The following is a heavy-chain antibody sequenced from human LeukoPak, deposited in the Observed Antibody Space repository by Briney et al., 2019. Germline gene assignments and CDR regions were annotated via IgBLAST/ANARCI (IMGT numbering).Heavy chain of an antibody. D-gene: IGHD5-12*01. Sequence: GGSLRLSYAASGFTFDDYGMSWVRQAPGKGLEWVSYISSSGSTIYYADSVKGRFTISRDNAKNSLYLQMNSLRAEDTAVYYCARDRGNSGYDWYFDYWGQGTLVTVSS. J-gene: IGHJ4*02. CDR2: ISSSGSTI. CDR3: ARDRGNSGYDWYFDY. CDR1: GFTFDDYG. V-gene: IGHV3-48*03.